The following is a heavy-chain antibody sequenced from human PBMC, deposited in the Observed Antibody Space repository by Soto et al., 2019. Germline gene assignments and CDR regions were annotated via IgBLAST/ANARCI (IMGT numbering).Heavy chain of an antibody. Sequence: ASVKVSCKASGYTFTSYGISWVRQAPGQGLEWMGWISAYNGNTNYAQKLQGRVTMTTDTSTSTAYMELRSLRSDDTAVYYCARGLDYGGNSGPFDYWGQGTLVTVSS. CDR1: GYTFTSYG. J-gene: IGHJ4*02. CDR3: ARGLDYGGNSGPFDY. V-gene: IGHV1-18*01. D-gene: IGHD4-17*01. CDR2: ISAYNGNT.